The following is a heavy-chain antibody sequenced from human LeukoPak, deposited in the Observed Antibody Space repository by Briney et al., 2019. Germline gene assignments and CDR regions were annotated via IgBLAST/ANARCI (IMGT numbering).Heavy chain of an antibody. CDR1: GFTFSSYW. CDR2: IKQDGSEK. V-gene: IGHV3-7*01. CDR3: ARDLITMTHYYYYGMDV. D-gene: IGHD3-22*01. J-gene: IGHJ6*02. Sequence: PGGSLRLSCAASGFTFSSYWMNWVRQAPGRGLEWVANIKQDGSEKYYVDSVKGRFTISRDNAKNSLYLQMNSLRAEDTAVYYCARDLITMTHYYYYGMDVWGQGTTVTVSS.